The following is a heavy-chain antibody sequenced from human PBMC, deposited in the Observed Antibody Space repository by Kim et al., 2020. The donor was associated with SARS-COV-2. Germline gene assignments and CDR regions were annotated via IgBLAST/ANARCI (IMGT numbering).Heavy chain of an antibody. Sequence: GGSLRLSCVASGFTFSDYAMSWVRQAPGKGLEWVSGIIGTGDDTHLADSVKGRFSISRDNSRSTLYLQRNSSRIEDTAVYYCAKDYTEGRPLGTPTSFFDYWGQGVLVSVSS. CDR1: GFTFSDYA. CDR3: AKDYTEGRPLGTPTSFFDY. J-gene: IGHJ4*02. CDR2: IIGTGDDT. D-gene: IGHD1-1*01. V-gene: IGHV3-23*01.